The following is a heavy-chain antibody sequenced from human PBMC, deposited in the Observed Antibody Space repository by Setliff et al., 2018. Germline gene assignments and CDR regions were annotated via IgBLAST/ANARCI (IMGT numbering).Heavy chain of an antibody. J-gene: IGHJ4*02. Sequence: SQTLSLPCAVSSLSVSSGYFWGWIRQPPGKGLEWIGCLYHGGTTHYNPSLKSRVTISLDTSKNGFSLKLSSVTAADTAVYYCARVPALGGMVGTHGIDYWGQGTLVTVSS. D-gene: IGHD1-26*01. V-gene: IGHV4-38-2*01. CDR1: SLSVSSGYF. CDR3: ARVPALGGMVGTHGIDY. CDR2: LYHGGTT.